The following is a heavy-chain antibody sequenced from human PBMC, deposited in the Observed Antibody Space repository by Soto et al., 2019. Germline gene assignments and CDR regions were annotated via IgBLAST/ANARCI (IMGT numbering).Heavy chain of an antibody. CDR1: GFTFSDYY. D-gene: IGHD3-22*01. CDR2: ISSSDSIV. V-gene: IGHV3-11*01. CDR3: ARDLGYYDSSGYFDY. Sequence: GSLRLPCAASGFTFSDYYMSWIRQAPGKGLEWVSYISSSDSIVSYADSVKGRFTISRDNAKNSLYLQMNSLRAEDTAVYFCARDLGYYDSSGYFDYWGQGTLVTVSS. J-gene: IGHJ4*02.